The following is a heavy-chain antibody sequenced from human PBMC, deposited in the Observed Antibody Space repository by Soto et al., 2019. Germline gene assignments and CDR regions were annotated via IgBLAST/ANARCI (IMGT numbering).Heavy chain of an antibody. D-gene: IGHD5-12*01. CDR3: ARASGLHTWAEYYYGMDV. CDR2: IIPIFGTA. V-gene: IGHV1-69*13. Sequence: GASVKVSCKASGGTFSSYAISWVRQAPGQGLEWMGGIIPIFGTANYAQKFQGRVTITADESTSTAYMELSSLRSEDTAVYYCARASGLHTWAEYYYGMDVWGQGTTVTVSS. J-gene: IGHJ6*02. CDR1: GGTFSSYA.